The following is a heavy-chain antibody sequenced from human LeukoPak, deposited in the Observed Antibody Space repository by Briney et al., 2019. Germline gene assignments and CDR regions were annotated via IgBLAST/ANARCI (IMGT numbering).Heavy chain of an antibody. Sequence: GGSLRLSCAASGFNFSSYSMNWVRQAPGKGLEWVSSISSSSSYIYYADSVKGRFTISRDNAKNALYLQMNSLRAEDTAVYYCAADLTGTDDYWGQGTLVTVSS. J-gene: IGHJ4*02. CDR3: AADLTGTDDY. CDR1: GFNFSSYS. CDR2: ISSSSSYI. V-gene: IGHV3-21*01. D-gene: IGHD1-20*01.